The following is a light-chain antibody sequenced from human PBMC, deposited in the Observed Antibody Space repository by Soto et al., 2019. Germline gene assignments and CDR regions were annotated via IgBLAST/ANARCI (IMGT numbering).Light chain of an antibody. J-gene: IGKJ1*01. Sequence: DIQMTQSPSTLSASVGDRVTITCRASQTLSKWLAWYQQKPERPPKLLIYKASTLQSGVPSRFSGSGSGTEFTLTLSSLQPDDFATYYCQQYSNYFWTFGQGTKVEIK. CDR2: KAS. CDR1: QTLSKW. V-gene: IGKV1-5*03. CDR3: QQYSNYFWT.